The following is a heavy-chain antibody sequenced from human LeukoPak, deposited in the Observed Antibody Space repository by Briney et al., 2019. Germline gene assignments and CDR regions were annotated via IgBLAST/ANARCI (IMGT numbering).Heavy chain of an antibody. J-gene: IGHJ6*02. V-gene: IGHV3-66*04. CDR1: GFTVSSNY. Sequence: GGSLRLSCAASGFTVSSNYMSWVRQAPGKGLEWVSVIYIGGSTYYADSVKVRFTISRDNSKNTLYLQMNSLRAEDTAVYYCARPKQTSNYYYGMDVWGQGTTVTVSS. CDR2: IYIGGST. CDR3: ARPKQTSNYYYGMDV. D-gene: IGHD3-3*02.